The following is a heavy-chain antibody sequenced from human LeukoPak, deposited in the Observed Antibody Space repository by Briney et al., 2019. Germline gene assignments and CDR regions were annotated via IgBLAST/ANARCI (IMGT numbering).Heavy chain of an antibody. Sequence: SETLSLTCTVSGGSISSYYWSWIRQPPGKGLEWIGYIYYSGSTNYNPSLKSRVTISVDTSKNQFSLKLSSVTAADTAVYYCARGGWHYDFLTGVYYGMDVWGQGTTVTVSS. D-gene: IGHD3-9*01. CDR3: ARGGWHYDFLTGVYYGMDV. CDR1: GGSISSYY. J-gene: IGHJ6*02. CDR2: IYYSGST. V-gene: IGHV4-59*01.